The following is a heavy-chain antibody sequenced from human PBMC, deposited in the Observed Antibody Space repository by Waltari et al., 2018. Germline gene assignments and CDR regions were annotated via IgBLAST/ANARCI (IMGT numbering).Heavy chain of an antibody. V-gene: IGHV4-38-2*01. Sequence: QVQLQESGPGLVKPSETLSLTCAVSGYSISSGYYWCWIRQPPGKGLEWIGSIYHSGSTYYNPSLKSRVTISVDTSKNQFSLKLSSVTAADTAVYYCANLGEEGSYYFDYWGQGTLVTVSS. J-gene: IGHJ4*02. CDR2: IYHSGST. D-gene: IGHD2-21*01. CDR3: ANLGEEGSYYFDY. CDR1: GYSISSGYY.